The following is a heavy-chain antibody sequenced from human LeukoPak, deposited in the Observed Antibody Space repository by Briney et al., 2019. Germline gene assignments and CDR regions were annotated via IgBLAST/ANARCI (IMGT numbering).Heavy chain of an antibody. Sequence: KPSETLSLTCTVSGGFISTYYWSWIRQPAGKGLEWIGRIYSNERTNYNPSLKSRVTMSVDTSKNRFSLSLTSVTAADTAVYYCARGEPGMTLYYYYYMDVWGKGTTVTVSS. J-gene: IGHJ6*03. V-gene: IGHV4-4*07. CDR2: IYSNERT. D-gene: IGHD7-27*01. CDR3: ARGEPGMTLYYYYYMDV. CDR1: GGFISTYY.